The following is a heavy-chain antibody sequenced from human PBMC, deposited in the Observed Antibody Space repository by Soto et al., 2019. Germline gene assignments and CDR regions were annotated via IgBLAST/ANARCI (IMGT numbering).Heavy chain of an antibody. CDR1: GFSFSDHY. V-gene: IGHV3-72*01. Sequence: DVPLVESGGGLVQPGGSLRLSCAASGFSFSDHYMDWVRRAPGKGLEWVGRTRNKANSYTTEYAASVKGRFTISRDDSKNSLYLQINSLKTEDTAVYYCARVRWGGYYFDFWGQGTLVTVSS. CDR2: TRNKANSYTT. CDR3: ARVRWGGYYFDF. D-gene: IGHD5-12*01. J-gene: IGHJ4*02.